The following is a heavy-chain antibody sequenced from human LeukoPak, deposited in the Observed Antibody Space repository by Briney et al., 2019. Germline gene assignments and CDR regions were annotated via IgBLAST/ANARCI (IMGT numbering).Heavy chain of an antibody. CDR1: GSSISSYY. V-gene: IGHV4-59*01. CDR2: IYYSGST. D-gene: IGHD6-13*01. CDR3: ARVYAPYSSNHFDY. Sequence: PSETLSLTCTVSGSSISSYYWSWIRQPPGKGLEWIGYIYYSGSTNYNPSLKSRVTISVDTSKNQFSLKLSSVTAADTAVYYCARVYAPYSSNHFDYWGQGTLVTVSS. J-gene: IGHJ4*02.